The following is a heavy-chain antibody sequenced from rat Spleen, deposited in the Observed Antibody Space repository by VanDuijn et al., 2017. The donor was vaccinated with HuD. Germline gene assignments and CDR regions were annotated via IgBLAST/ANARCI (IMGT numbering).Heavy chain of an antibody. CDR1: GFTFSDYG. CDR2: ISYDGSST. V-gene: IGHV5-22*01. CDR3: ASQRTMID. D-gene: IGHD1-12*01. Sequence: EVQLVESGGGLVQPGRSLKLSCAASGFTFSDYGMAWVRQTPTKGLEWVASISYDGSSTYYGDSVKGRFTISRDNAKSTLYLQMNSLRSEDTATYYCASQRTMIDWGQGVMVTVSS. J-gene: IGHJ2*01.